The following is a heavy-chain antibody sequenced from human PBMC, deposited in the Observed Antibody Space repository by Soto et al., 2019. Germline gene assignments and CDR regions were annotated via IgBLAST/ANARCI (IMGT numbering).Heavy chain of an antibody. Sequence: PSETLSLTCTVSGGSISSYYWSWIRQPPGKGLEWIGYIYYSGSTNYNPSLKSRVTISVDTSKNQFSLKLSSVTAADTAVYYCARDVAGSGWYEGHWFDPWGQGTLVTVSS. CDR2: IYYSGST. J-gene: IGHJ5*02. CDR1: GGSISSYY. V-gene: IGHV4-59*01. CDR3: ARDVAGSGWYEGHWFDP. D-gene: IGHD6-19*01.